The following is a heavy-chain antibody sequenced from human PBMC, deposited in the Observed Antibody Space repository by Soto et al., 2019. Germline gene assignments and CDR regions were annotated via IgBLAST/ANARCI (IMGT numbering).Heavy chain of an antibody. J-gene: IGHJ3*02. CDR2: IYPADSDT. CDR3: ARRFCSGDSCHPGVFAI. D-gene: IGHD2-15*01. Sequence: GESLKISCKGSGYSFTSYWIGWVRQMPGKGLEWMGIIYPADSDTRYSPSFQGQVTISVDKSITTAYLQWSSLKASDTAMYYCARRFCSGDSCHPGVFAICGQGTMVTVSS. V-gene: IGHV5-51*01. CDR1: GYSFTSYW.